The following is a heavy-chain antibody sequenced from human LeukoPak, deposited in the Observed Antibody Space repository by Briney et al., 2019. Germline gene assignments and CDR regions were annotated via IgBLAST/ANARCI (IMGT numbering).Heavy chain of an antibody. CDR3: ATTPTGSMLSHFDP. D-gene: IGHD2-21*01. CDR2: IYYSGIT. CDR1: GGSISSSRSY. J-gene: IGHJ5*02. V-gene: IGHV4-39*01. Sequence: PSETLSLTCTVSGGSISSSRSYWGWIRQPPGKGLEWIGSIYYSGITYYNPSLKSRVTISVDTSKNQFSLKVNSVSAADTAVYYCATTPTGSMLSHFDPWGQGTLVTVSS.